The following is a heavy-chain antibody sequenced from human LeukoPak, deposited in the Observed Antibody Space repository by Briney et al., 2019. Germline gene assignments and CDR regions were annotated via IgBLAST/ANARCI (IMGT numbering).Heavy chain of an antibody. CDR1: GGTFTGNG. J-gene: IGHJ5*02. V-gene: IGHV1-69*13. CDR3: AREANFGGNLNWLDP. D-gene: IGHD4-23*01. CDR2: IIPMFDSR. Sequence: SVKVSCKASGGTFTGNGYHWVREAPGQGLEWMGGIIPMFDSRSYAQKFKGRVTLTSDESRTTVYIELSNLTSEDTAIYYGAREANFGGNLNWLDPWGQGTLVTVSS.